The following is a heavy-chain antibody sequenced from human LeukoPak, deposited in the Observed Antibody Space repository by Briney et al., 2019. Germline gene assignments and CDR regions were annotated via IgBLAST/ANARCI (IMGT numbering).Heavy chain of an antibody. J-gene: IGHJ6*03. CDR1: GFTFSSYS. D-gene: IGHD6-6*01. V-gene: IGHV3-21*01. Sequence: GGSLRLSCAASGFTFSSYSMNWVRQAPGKGLDWVSSISSSSSYIYYADSVKGRFTISRDNAKNSLYLQMNSLRAEDTAVYYCARDTGSSSSFPYYMDVWGKGTTVTVSS. CDR2: ISSSSSYI. CDR3: ARDTGSSSSFPYYMDV.